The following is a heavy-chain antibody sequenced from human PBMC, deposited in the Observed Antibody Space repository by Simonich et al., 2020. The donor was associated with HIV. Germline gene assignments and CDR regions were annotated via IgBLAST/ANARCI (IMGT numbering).Heavy chain of an antibody. CDR2: VYYSGST. CDR1: GASISDYY. Sequence: QVQLQESGPGLVKPSETLSLTCTVSGASISDYYWSWIRQPPGKGLEWIGYVYYSGSTNYNPSLKSRVTISVDTSKNQFSLKLSSVTAADTAVYYCARGPDSSGYFYYYYYMDVWGKGTTVTVSS. J-gene: IGHJ6*03. V-gene: IGHV4-59*08. CDR3: ARGPDSSGYFYYYYYMDV. D-gene: IGHD3-22*01.